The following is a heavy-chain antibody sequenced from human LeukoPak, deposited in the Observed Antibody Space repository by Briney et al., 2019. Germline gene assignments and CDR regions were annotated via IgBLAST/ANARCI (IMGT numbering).Heavy chain of an antibody. Sequence: SETLSLTCAVYGGSFSGYYWSWIRQPPGKGLEWIGEINHSGSTNYNPSLKSRVTISVDTSKNQFSLKLSSVTAADTAVYSCARLDGGGYYGSGSYGVIDYWGQGTLVSVSS. CDR3: ARLDGGGYYGSGSYGVIDY. V-gene: IGHV4-34*01. J-gene: IGHJ4*02. CDR1: GGSFSGYY. CDR2: INHSGST. D-gene: IGHD3-10*01.